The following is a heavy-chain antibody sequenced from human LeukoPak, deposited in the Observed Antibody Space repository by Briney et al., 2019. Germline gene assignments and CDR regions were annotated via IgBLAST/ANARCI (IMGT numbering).Heavy chain of an antibody. D-gene: IGHD6-19*01. J-gene: IGHJ4*02. Sequence: GGSLRLSCAASGFTFSSYSMNWVRQAPGKGLEWVSSISSSGSYIYYADSVKGRFTISRDNAKNSLYLQMNSLRAEDTAVYYCARESSGWFPFDYWGQGTLVTVSS. CDR3: ARESSGWFPFDY. V-gene: IGHV3-21*01. CDR2: ISSSGSYI. CDR1: GFTFSSYS.